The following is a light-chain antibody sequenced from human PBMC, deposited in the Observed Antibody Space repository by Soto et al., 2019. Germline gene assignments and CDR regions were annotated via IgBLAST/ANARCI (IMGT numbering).Light chain of an antibody. Sequence: EIVMTQSPATLSVSPGEGATLSCRASQSISSNLAWYQQKLGQAPRLLIYDASTRATGIPDRFSGSGSGTEFTLTISSLLSEDFAVYYCQQYTYWYTFGQGTKLEIK. CDR3: QQYTYWYT. CDR2: DAS. CDR1: QSISSN. V-gene: IGKV3-15*01. J-gene: IGKJ2*01.